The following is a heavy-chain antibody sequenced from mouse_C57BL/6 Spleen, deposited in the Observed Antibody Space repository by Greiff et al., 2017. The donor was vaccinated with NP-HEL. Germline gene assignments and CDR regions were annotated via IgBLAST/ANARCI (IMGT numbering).Heavy chain of an antibody. CDR3: ARRGTASVTDYAMDD. D-gene: IGHD3-3*01. CDR1: GYTFTNYW. V-gene: IGHV1-63*01. CDR2: IYPEGGCT. Sequence: VKLQQSGAELVRPGASVKLSCKASGYTFTNYWMGWVKQRPVHGLEWIGVIYPEGGCTTYNEKFKGKATLTADKSSSTAYMQVCSLTSEDTAIYYGARRGTASVTDYAMDDWGQGTSVTVSS. J-gene: IGHJ4*01.